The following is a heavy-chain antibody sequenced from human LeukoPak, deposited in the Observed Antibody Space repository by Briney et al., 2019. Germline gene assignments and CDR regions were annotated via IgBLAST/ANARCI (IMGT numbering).Heavy chain of an antibody. J-gene: IGHJ5*02. V-gene: IGHV1-2*02. CDR3: ARGLGWDSGTYLGA. D-gene: IGHD1-26*01. Sequence: ASVKVSCKASGHTFTGYYMHWVRQAPGQGLEWMGWINPNSGDTNCAQNFQGRVSMTRDTSISTAYLDLSGLRSDDTALYYCARGLGWDSGTYLGAWGQGTLVTVSS. CDR2: INPNSGDT. CDR1: GHTFTGYY.